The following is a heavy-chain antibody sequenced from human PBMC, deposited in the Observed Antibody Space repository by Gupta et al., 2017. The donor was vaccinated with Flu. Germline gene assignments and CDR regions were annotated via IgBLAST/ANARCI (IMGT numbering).Heavy chain of an antibody. CDR3: VRTTVGVGGAFDV. CDR2: SRNKANGYTT. J-gene: IGHJ3*01. Sequence: EVQLVESGGGLVQPGGSLRLSCAVYGFIFSDHYMEWVRQAPGKGLEWVGRSRNKANGYTTEYAASVEGRFSISRADSRNSLYLQMNSLKNDDTAVYYCVRTTVGVGGAFDVWGQGTVVTVSS. V-gene: IGHV3-72*01. CDR1: GFIFSDHY. D-gene: IGHD4-11*01.